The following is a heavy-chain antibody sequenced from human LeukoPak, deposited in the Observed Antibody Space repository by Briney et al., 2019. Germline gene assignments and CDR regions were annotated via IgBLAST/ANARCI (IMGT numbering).Heavy chain of an antibody. CDR2: ISASGGTT. D-gene: IGHD3-22*01. J-gene: IGHJ3*02. CDR3: AKRPRDTSGYYLGAFDI. V-gene: IGHV3-23*01. Sequence: LSGGSLRLSCAASGFTFSNYATTWVRQAPGKGLEWVSGISASGGTTYYADSVKGRFTISRDNSRNTLYLQINSLRAEDTAVYYCAKRPRDTSGYYLGAFDIWGQGTMVTISS. CDR1: GFTFSNYA.